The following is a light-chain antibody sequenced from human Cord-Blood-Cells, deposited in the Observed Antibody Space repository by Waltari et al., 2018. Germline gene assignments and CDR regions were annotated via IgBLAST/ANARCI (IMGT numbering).Light chain of an antibody. CDR1: SSNIGSNT. CDR2: SNN. V-gene: IGLV1-44*01. Sequence: QSVLTQPPSASGTPGQRVTLSCSGSSSNIGSNTVNWYQQLPGTAPKLLFYSNNQRPAGFPARFSGSKSGTSASLAISGLQSEDEADYYCAAWDDSLNGPVFGGGTKLTVL. J-gene: IGLJ2*01. CDR3: AAWDDSLNGPV.